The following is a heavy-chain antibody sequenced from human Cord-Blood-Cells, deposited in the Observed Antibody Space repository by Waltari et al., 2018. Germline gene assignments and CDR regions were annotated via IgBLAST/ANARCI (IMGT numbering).Heavy chain of an antibody. J-gene: IGHJ6*02. CDR1: GFTLSAYV. Sequence: VQLVESGGGVDQHGRSLTVSCAVSGFTLSAYVITWFRQSLGQALEWVAVISDDGRNKYYADTVKGRFTNSRDNSKNTRYLQMNSLRAEDTAVYYCARAGAPSSWQVHYYYYGMDVWGQGTTVTVSS. V-gene: IGHV3-30*04. D-gene: IGHD6-13*01. CDR2: ISDDGRNK. CDR3: ARAGAPSSWQVHYYYYGMDV.